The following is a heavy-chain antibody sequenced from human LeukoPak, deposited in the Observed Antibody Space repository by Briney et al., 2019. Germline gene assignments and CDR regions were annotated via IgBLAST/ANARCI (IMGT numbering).Heavy chain of an antibody. CDR2: VQHIGGET. CDR1: GFTFSISW. CDR3: ATYSILNAREFRY. Sequence: GSLRLSCAGSGFTFSISWMGWVRQAPGKGLEWVANVQHIGGETYYVDSVKGRFTISRDNAKNSVYLQMNSLGADDTAVYYCATYSILNAREFRYWGQGTLVTVSS. V-gene: IGHV3-7*01. D-gene: IGHD4-11*01. J-gene: IGHJ4*02.